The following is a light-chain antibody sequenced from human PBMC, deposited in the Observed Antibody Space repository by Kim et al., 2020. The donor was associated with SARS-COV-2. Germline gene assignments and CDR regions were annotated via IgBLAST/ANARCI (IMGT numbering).Light chain of an antibody. CDR2: ANS. CDR1: SSNVGAGSD. V-gene: IGLV1-40*01. Sequence: RVTLSWTGSSSNVGAGSDVHWYQQFPGAAPKLLIYANSNRPSGVPDRISGSKSGTSASLAITGLQAEDEADYFCQSYDSSLSVVVFGGGTQLTVL. J-gene: IGLJ2*01. CDR3: QSYDSSLSVVV.